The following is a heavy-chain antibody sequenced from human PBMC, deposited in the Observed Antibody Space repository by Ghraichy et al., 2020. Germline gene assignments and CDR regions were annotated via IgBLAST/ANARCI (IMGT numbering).Heavy chain of an antibody. D-gene: IGHD3-22*01. Sequence: GSLRLSCAASGFTFSSYAMSWVRQAPGKGLEWVSAISGSGGSTYYADSVKGRFTISRDNSKNTLYLQMNSLRAVDTAVYYCAKDPDVPHTYYYDSSFIWGQGTMVTVSS. CDR2: ISGSGGST. J-gene: IGHJ3*02. V-gene: IGHV3-23*01. CDR1: GFTFSSYA. CDR3: AKDPDVPHTYYYDSSFI.